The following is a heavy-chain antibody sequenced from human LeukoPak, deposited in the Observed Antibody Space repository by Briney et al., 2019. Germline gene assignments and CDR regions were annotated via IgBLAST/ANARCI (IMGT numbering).Heavy chain of an antibody. D-gene: IGHD3-16*02. J-gene: IGHJ1*01. V-gene: IGHV1-24*01. Sequence: ASVKVSCKVYGYTLTELSMHWVRQAPGKGLEWMGGFDPEDGETIYAQKFQGRVTMTEDTSTDTAYMELSSLRSEDTAVYYCATVIKFWPLLYFQHWGQGTLVTVSS. CDR1: GYTLTELS. CDR2: FDPEDGET. CDR3: ATVIKFWPLLYFQH.